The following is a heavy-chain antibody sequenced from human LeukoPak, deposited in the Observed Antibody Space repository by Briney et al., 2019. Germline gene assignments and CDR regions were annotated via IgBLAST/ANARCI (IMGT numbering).Heavy chain of an antibody. CDR2: IWYDGSNK. CDR1: GFTFSSYG. J-gene: IGHJ5*02. CDR3: ARDINGYYYDSHGYYPTDL. Sequence: PGGSLRLSCAASGFTFSSYGMHWVRQAPGKGLEWVAVIWYDGSNKYYADTVKGRFTISRDNSKNTLYLQMNSLRAEDTAVYYCARDINGYYYDSHGYYPTDLWGQGTLVTVSS. D-gene: IGHD3-22*01. V-gene: IGHV3-33*01.